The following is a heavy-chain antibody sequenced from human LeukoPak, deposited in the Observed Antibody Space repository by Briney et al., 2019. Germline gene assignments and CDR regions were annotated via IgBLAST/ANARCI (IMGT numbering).Heavy chain of an antibody. V-gene: IGHV4-34*01. Sequence: RSSETLSLTCAVYGGSFSGYYWSWIRQPPGKGLEWIGEINHSGSTNYNPSLKSRVTISVDTSKNQFSLKLSTVTAADTAVYYCARGWYYDYVWGSYRPYFDYWGQGTLVTVSS. CDR3: ARGWYYDYVWGSYRPYFDY. CDR1: GGSFSGYY. D-gene: IGHD3-16*02. J-gene: IGHJ4*02. CDR2: INHSGST.